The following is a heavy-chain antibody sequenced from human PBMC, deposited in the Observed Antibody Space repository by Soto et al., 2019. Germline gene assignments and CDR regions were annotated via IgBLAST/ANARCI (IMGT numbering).Heavy chain of an antibody. D-gene: IGHD1-7*01. V-gene: IGHV1-3*01. CDR2: INAGKGDT. J-gene: IGHJ4*02. CDR3: ARNILGGTTDY. CDR1: GYTFANHA. Sequence: GASVKVSCKASGYTFANHASQWVRQAPGQGLEWMGWINAGKGDTKYPQRFQGRVTITRDTSASTAYMELSSLRSEDTAVYYCARNILGGTTDYWGPGTLVTVSS.